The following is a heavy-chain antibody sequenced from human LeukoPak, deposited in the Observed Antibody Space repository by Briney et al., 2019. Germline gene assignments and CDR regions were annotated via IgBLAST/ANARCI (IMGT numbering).Heavy chain of an antibody. D-gene: IGHD2-21*02. Sequence: GSLRLSCAASGFAVSSNHMNWVRQAPGKGLEWIGSIFYSGTSYYNPSLQSRVTMSVDTSKNQFSLNLSSVTAADTSVYYCARLRDSHFDLWGQGTLVTVSS. CDR2: IFYSGTS. CDR1: GFAVSSNH. V-gene: IGHV4-39*01. CDR3: ARLRDSHFDL. J-gene: IGHJ4*02.